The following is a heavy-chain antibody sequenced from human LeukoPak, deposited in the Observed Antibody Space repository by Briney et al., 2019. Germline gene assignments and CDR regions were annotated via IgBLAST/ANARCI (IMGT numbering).Heavy chain of an antibody. J-gene: IGHJ4*02. V-gene: IGHV3-7*01. Sequence: PGGSLRLSCIASGFTFGDYTMSWVRQAPGKGLEWVANIKHDGSEKYYVDSVKGRFTISRDNAKKSLYLQMNSLRAEDTAVYYCAKDGQRRMGISMIRGVRVKAYYFDYWGQGTLVTVSS. CDR2: IKHDGSEK. CDR3: AKDGQRRMGISMIRGVRVKAYYFDY. CDR1: GFTFGDYT. D-gene: IGHD3-10*01.